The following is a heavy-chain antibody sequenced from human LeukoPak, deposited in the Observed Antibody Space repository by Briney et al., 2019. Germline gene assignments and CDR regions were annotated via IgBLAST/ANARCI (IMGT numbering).Heavy chain of an antibody. Sequence: GGSLRLSCAASGFTVDSNYLSWVRQAPGKGLEWVSTIYTGGNTYYAAPVKGRFTISRDFSKNTVFLHMNSLRAEDTAMYYCARGDDSGYYDYFDYWGQGALVTVSS. V-gene: IGHV3-53*01. CDR3: ARGDDSGYYDYFDY. CDR1: GFTVDSNY. J-gene: IGHJ4*02. CDR2: IYTGGNT. D-gene: IGHD3-22*01.